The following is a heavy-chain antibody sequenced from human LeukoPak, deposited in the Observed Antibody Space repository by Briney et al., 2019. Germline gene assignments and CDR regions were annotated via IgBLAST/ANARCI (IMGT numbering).Heavy chain of an antibody. D-gene: IGHD3-16*01. J-gene: IGHJ3*02. V-gene: IGHV3-7*01. CDR2: IKQDGSEK. CDR1: LFTFSNYL. CDR3: ARDRAFGGVIGAFDI. Sequence: GGSLRLSCAASLFTFSNYLMSCVRQAPGKGLEWVANIKQDGSEKYYVDSVKGRFTISRDNAKNSLYLQMNSLRAEDTAVYYCARDRAFGGVIGAFDIWGQGTMVTVSS.